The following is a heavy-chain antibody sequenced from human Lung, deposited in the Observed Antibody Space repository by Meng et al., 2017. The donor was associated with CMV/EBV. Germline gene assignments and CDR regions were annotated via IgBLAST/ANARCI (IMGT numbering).Heavy chain of an antibody. V-gene: IGHV1-2*02. CDR3: ASKMYYDFWSAYRGTEGVDPFNI. CDR2: ISPNNGAT. Sequence: ASVKVSCKASGYTFTDYRMHWVRQAPGQGLEWMGWISPNNGATNYAQKFQGRVTMTRDTSINTAYMELNRLTYDDTAVYYCASKMYYDFWSAYRGTEGVDPFNIWGQGKXVNV. J-gene: IGHJ3*02. D-gene: IGHD3-3*01. CDR1: GYTFTDYR.